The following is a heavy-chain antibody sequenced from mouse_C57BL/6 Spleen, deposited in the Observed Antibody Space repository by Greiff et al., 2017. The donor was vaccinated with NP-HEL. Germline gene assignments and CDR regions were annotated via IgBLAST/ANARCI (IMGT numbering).Heavy chain of an antibody. V-gene: IGHV1-59*01. J-gene: IGHJ4*01. CDR1: GYTFTSYW. CDR3: ARGQPSYAMDY. CDR2: IDPSDSYT. Sequence: QVQLQQPGAELVRPGTSVKLSCKASGYTFTSYWMHWVKQRPGQGLEWIGVIDPSDSYTNYNQKFKGKATLTVDTSSSTAYMQLSSLTSEDSAVYYCARGQPSYAMDYWGQGTSVTVSS.